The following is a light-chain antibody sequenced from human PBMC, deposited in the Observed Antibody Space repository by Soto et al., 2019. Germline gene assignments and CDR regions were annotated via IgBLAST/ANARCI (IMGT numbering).Light chain of an antibody. CDR1: QSVSSSY. J-gene: IGKJ1*01. V-gene: IGKV3-20*01. Sequence: EIVLTQSPGTLSLSPGERATLSCRASQSVSSSYLAWYRQKPGQAPRLLIYGASSRATGIPDRFSGSGSGTDFTLTISRLEPEDFAVYYCQQYGSSRVTFGQGTKVDIK. CDR2: GAS. CDR3: QQYGSSRVT.